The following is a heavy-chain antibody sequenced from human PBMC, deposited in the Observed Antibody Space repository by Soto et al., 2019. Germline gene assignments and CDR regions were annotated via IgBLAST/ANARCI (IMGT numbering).Heavy chain of an antibody. V-gene: IGHV1-69*11. Sequence: SVKVSCKASGYTFTSYYMHWVRQAPGQGLEWMGMIIPSVGTASYAQKFQGRVTITADESTSTAYMELSSLRSEDTAVYYCARDGRNYDILTGYSSFDYWGQGTLVTVSS. J-gene: IGHJ4*02. CDR2: IIPSVGTA. CDR3: ARDGRNYDILTGYSSFDY. D-gene: IGHD3-9*01. CDR1: GYTFTSYY.